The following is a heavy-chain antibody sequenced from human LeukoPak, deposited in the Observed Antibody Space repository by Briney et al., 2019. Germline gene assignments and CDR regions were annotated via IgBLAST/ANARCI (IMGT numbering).Heavy chain of an antibody. CDR3: ASWSAARLHYYYYMDV. CDR1: GYTFTSYG. CDR2: ISAYNGNT. Sequence: ASVKVSCKASGYTFTSYGISWVRQAPGQGLEWMGWISAYNGNTNYAQKLQGRVTMTTDTSTSTAYMELRSLRSDDTAVYYCASWSAARLHYYYYMDVWGKGTTVTVS. J-gene: IGHJ6*03. D-gene: IGHD6-13*01. V-gene: IGHV1-18*01.